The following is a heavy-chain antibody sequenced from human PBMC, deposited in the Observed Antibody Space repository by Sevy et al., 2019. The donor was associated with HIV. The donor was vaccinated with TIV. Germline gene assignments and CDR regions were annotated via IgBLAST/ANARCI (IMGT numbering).Heavy chain of an antibody. Sequence: GGSLRLSCAASGFTFNNYWMTWVRQAPGKGLEWVANIKQDGSDKYYMESVKGRFNISRDNTKNSLYLQLNSLRAEDTAVYYCARRWDYWGQMGYWGQGTRVPVSP. J-gene: IGHJ4*02. V-gene: IGHV3-7*03. CDR3: ARRWDYWGQMGY. CDR2: IKQDGSDK. D-gene: IGHD7-27*01. CDR1: GFTFNNYW.